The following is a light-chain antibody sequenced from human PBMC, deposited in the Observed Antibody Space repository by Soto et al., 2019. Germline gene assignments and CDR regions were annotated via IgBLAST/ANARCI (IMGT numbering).Light chain of an antibody. CDR2: GAS. V-gene: IGKV3-20*01. CDR3: QQYGRSPWT. Sequence: VLTQSPCSGLLPPGDRATLSCRPSQSVSSSYLAWYQQKPGQAPGLLIYGASSRATGIPDRFSGSGSGTDFTLTISRLEPEDFAVYYCQQYGRSPWTFGQGTKVDIK. CDR1: QSVSSSY. J-gene: IGKJ1*01.